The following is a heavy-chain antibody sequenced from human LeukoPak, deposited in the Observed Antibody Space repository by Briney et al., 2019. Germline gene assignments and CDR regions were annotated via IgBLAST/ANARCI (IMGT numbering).Heavy chain of an antibody. CDR1: GYTFTSYD. V-gene: IGHV1-8*01. Sequence: ASVKVSCKASGYTFTSYDINWVRQATGQGLEWMGWMNPNSGNTGYAQKFQGRVTMTRNTSISTAYMELSSLRSEDTAVYYCARDPWTRPYYYDSSGYFDYWGQGTLVTVSS. D-gene: IGHD3-22*01. J-gene: IGHJ4*02. CDR2: MNPNSGNT. CDR3: ARDPWTRPYYYDSSGYFDY.